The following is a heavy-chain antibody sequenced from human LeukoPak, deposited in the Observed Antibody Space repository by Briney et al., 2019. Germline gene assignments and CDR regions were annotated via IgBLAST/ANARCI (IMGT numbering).Heavy chain of an antibody. D-gene: IGHD5-18*01. CDR3: AKEGDSYGLFDY. Sequence: GGSLRLSCAASGFTISSYVMSWVRQAPGKGLEWVSSISDSGGNTYYADSVKGRFTISRDNSKNTLYLQMNSLRAEDTAVYYCAKEGDSYGLFDYWGQGTLVTVSS. CDR2: ISDSGGNT. J-gene: IGHJ4*02. CDR1: GFTISSYV. V-gene: IGHV3-23*01.